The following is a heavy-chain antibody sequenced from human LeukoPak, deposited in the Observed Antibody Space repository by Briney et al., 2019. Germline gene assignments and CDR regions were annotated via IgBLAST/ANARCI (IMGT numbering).Heavy chain of an antibody. CDR2: IWYDGSNK. Sequence: GGSLRLSCAASGFTFSSYGMHWVRQAPGKGLEWVAFIWYDGSNKYYADSVKGRFTISRDNSKNTLYLQMNNLRAEDTAVYYCAKDTPYYYGSGSYADYWGQGTLVTVSS. CDR1: GFTFSSYG. V-gene: IGHV3-30*02. J-gene: IGHJ4*02. CDR3: AKDTPYYYGSGSYADY. D-gene: IGHD3-10*01.